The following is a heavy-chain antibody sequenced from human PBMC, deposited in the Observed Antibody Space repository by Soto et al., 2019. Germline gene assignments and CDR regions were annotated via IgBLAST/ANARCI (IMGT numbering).Heavy chain of an antibody. V-gene: IGHV4-31*03. CDR3: VRGVLS. CDR2: IHHSGST. D-gene: IGHD3-10*01. Sequence: QVQLQESGPGLVKASQTLSLPCNVSGGSISSGGYYWTWIRQHPVKGLEWIGNIHHSGSTFYNPSLKRRVSISVDASNNQFSLELSSVTAADTAAYFCVRGVLSWGQGTLVTVSS. J-gene: IGHJ1*01. CDR1: GGSISSGGYY.